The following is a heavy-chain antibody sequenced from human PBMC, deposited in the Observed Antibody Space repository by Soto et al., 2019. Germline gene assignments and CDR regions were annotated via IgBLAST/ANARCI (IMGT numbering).Heavy chain of an antibody. CDR2: ISYDGSNK. Sequence: GGSLRLSCAASGFTFSSYAMHWVRQAPGKGLEWVAVISYDGSNKYYADSVKGRFTISRDNSKNTLYLQMNSLRAEDTAVYYCARDPRIGVVVSGGFDYWGQGTLVTVSS. V-gene: IGHV3-30-3*01. CDR3: ARDPRIGVVVSGGFDY. J-gene: IGHJ4*02. CDR1: GFTFSSYA. D-gene: IGHD2-15*01.